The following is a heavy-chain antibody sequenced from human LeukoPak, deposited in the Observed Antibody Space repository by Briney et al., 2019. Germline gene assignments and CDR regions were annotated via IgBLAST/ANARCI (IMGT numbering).Heavy chain of an antibody. D-gene: IGHD3-22*01. CDR3: ASSYYYDSSGY. CDR2: ISGSGGST. V-gene: IGHV3-23*01. Sequence: GGSLRLSCAASGFTFSSYAMSWVRQGPGKGVERVSAISGSGGSTYYADTVNGRFTISRDNSKNTLYLQMNSLRAEDTAVYYCASSYYYDSSGYWGQGTLVTVSS. J-gene: IGHJ4*02. CDR1: GFTFSSYA.